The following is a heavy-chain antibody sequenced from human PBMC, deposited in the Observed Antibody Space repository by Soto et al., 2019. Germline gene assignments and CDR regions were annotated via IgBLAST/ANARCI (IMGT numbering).Heavy chain of an antibody. Sequence: PGGSLRLSCAASGFTFSNAWMSWVRQAPGKGLEWVGRIKGKTDGGTTDYAAPVKGRFTISRDDSKNTLYLQMNSLKTEDTAVYYCTTDPQQTHDYGDYTGGYWGQGTLVTAPQ. CDR1: GFTFSNAW. CDR3: TTDPQQTHDYGDYTGGY. J-gene: IGHJ4*02. V-gene: IGHV3-15*01. CDR2: IKGKTDGGTT. D-gene: IGHD4-17*01.